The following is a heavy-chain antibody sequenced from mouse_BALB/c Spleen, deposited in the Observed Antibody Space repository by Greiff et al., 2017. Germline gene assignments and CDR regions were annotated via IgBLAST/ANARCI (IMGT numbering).Heavy chain of an antibody. D-gene: IGHD1-1*01. CDR2: INPYNGDT. Sequence: EVKLMESGPELVKPGASVKISCKASGYSFTGYFMNWVMQSHGKSLEWIGRINPYNGDTFYNQKFKGKATLTVDKSSSTAHMVLRGLASEDSAVYYCTRLNYYGKYFDVWGAGTTVTVSS. CDR3: TRLNYYGKYFDV. V-gene: IGHV1-20*02. CDR1: GYSFTGYF. J-gene: IGHJ1*01.